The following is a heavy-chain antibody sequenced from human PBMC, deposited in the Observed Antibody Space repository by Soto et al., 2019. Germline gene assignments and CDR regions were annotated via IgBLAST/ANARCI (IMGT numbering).Heavy chain of an antibody. CDR1: GGSISSGDYY. CDR2: IYYSGST. J-gene: IGHJ5*02. D-gene: IGHD2-15*01. Sequence: SETLSLTCTVTGGSISSGDYYWSWIRQPPGKGLEWIGYIYYSGSTYYNPSLKSRVTISVDTSKNQFSLKLSSVTAADTAVYYCARERYCSGGSCLSEPTWFDPWGQGTLVTVSS. CDR3: ARERYCSGGSCLSEPTWFDP. V-gene: IGHV4-30-4*01.